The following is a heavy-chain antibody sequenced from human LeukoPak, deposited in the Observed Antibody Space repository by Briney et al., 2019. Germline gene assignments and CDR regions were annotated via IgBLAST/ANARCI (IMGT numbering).Heavy chain of an antibody. CDR3: ALSSSWYGGFFDY. Sequence: GGSLRLSCAASGFTFSSYSMNWVRQAPGKGLEWVSYISSSSSTIYYADSVKGRFTISRDNSKNTLYLQMNSLRAEDTAVYYCALSSSWYGGFFDYWGQGTLVTVSS. J-gene: IGHJ4*02. CDR2: ISSSSSTI. D-gene: IGHD6-13*01. V-gene: IGHV3-48*01. CDR1: GFTFSSYS.